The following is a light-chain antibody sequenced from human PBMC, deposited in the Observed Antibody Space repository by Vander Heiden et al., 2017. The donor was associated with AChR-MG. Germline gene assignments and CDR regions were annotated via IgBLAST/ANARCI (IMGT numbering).Light chain of an antibody. CDR2: RDT. CDR1: NIGGEN. Sequence: SYELTQLLSVSVALGQTARITCGGNNIGGENVHWFQQRPGQAPVLVIYRDTNRPPGVPDRFSGSNSGNTATLTISRAQAGDEADYYCQVWDSFGGGTKLTVL. CDR3: QVWDS. V-gene: IGLV3-9*01. J-gene: IGLJ2*01.